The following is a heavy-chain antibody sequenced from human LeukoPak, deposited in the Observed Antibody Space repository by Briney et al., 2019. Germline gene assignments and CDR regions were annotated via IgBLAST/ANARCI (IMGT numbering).Heavy chain of an antibody. CDR2: ISGSGGST. V-gene: IGHV3-23*01. J-gene: IGHJ5*02. CDR3: AKDGGVVGATGFDP. CDR1: GFTFSDYY. D-gene: IGHD1-26*01. Sequence: GGSLRLSCASSGFTFSDYYMRWVRQAPGKGLEWVSAISGSGGSTYYADSVKGRFTISRDNSKNTLYLQMNSLRAEDTAVYYCAKDGGVVGATGFDPWGQGTLVTVSS.